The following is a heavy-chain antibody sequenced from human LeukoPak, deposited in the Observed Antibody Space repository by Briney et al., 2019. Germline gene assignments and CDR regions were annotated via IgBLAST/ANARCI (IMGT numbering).Heavy chain of an antibody. CDR2: IYPSGDST. J-gene: IGHJ4*02. CDR3: ARGRAMVVGVTGVPFDY. CDR1: ANTFTSYY. D-gene: IGHD2-21*02. V-gene: IGHV1-46*01. Sequence: ASAKVSCKASANTFTSYYIHWVRQAPGQGLEWMGGIYPSGDSTDYAQRFQGRVTTSADASTNTVYMELRSLTSGDTAIYYCARGRAMVVGVTGVPFDYWGQGTLVTVSS.